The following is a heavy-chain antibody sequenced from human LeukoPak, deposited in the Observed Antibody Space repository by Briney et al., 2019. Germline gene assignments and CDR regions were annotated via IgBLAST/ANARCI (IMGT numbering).Heavy chain of an antibody. CDR3: ARGQGLCSAGACSFDY. D-gene: IGHD2-15*01. CDR2: INTDTGNP. Sequence: ASVKVSCKASGYTFNKYAMNWLRQAPGQGLEWMGGINTDTGNPTYAQAFTGRVVFSLDTSFSTAYLQINSLQADDTAVYYCARGQGLCSAGACSFDYWGEGSLVTVSS. V-gene: IGHV7-4-1*02. J-gene: IGHJ4*02. CDR1: GYTFNKYA.